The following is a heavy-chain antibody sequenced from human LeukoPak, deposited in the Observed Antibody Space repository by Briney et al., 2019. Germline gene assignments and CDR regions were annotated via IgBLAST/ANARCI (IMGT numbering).Heavy chain of an antibody. Sequence: GGSLRLSCAASGFTFSSYGMHWVRQAPGKGLEWVAFIRYDGSNKYYADSVKGRFTISRDNSKNTLYLQMNSLRAEDTAVYYCAKDHSGRVSPYYFDYWGQGTLVTVSS. CDR3: AKDHSGRVSPYYFDY. CDR2: IRYDGSNK. CDR1: GFTFSSYG. D-gene: IGHD3-10*01. J-gene: IGHJ4*02. V-gene: IGHV3-30*02.